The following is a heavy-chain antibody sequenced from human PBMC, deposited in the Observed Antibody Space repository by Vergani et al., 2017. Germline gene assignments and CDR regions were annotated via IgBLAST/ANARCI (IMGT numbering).Heavy chain of an antibody. V-gene: IGHV1-69*13. CDR2: IVPIFEKI. Sequence: QVHLLQSGADFKKPGSSVKVSCKASGVSFRSLAISWVRLAPGQGLEWMGRIVPIFEKINYAPKFQGRVTITADESTNIAYMELTSLTSDDTAIYYCARDGDEGFLRGLRDESYYGMDVWGQGTTVTVSS. CDR1: GVSFRSLA. D-gene: IGHD3-10*01. CDR3: ARDGDEGFLRGLRDESYYGMDV. J-gene: IGHJ6*02.